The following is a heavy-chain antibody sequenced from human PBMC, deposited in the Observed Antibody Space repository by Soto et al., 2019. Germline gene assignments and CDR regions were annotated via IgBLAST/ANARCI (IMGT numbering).Heavy chain of an antibody. Sequence: EVQLLESGGDLVQPGGSLRLSCAASGFTFSTYAMSWVRQAPGKGLEWVSTISSSGGNTYYTDSVKGRFTISRDNSKNTLYLQMNSLGAEDTAIYYCAKRPTSTGFGDPFDIWGQGTMVTVSS. CDR1: GFTFSTYA. CDR3: AKRPTSTGFGDPFDI. D-gene: IGHD3-10*01. V-gene: IGHV3-23*01. J-gene: IGHJ3*02. CDR2: ISSSGGNT.